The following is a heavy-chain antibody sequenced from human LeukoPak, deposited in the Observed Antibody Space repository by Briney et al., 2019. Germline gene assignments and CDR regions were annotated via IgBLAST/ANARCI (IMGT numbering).Heavy chain of an antibody. Sequence: GGSLRLSCAASGLHFSCTAMSWVRQAPGKGLEWVSAISHDGMNAYYADSVKGRFTISRDNSKKTVSLEMSSLTAADTGVYYCARAPRYSYGPFDYWGQGILVTVSS. J-gene: IGHJ4*02. V-gene: IGHV3-23*01. CDR2: ISHDGMNA. D-gene: IGHD5-18*01. CDR3: ARAPRYSYGPFDY. CDR1: GLHFSCTA.